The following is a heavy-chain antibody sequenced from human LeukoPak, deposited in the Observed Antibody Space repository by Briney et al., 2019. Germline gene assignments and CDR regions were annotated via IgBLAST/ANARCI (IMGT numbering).Heavy chain of an antibody. Sequence: SETLSLACSVSGASISTYYWSWIRQPPGKGLEWIGHIYTSGSTNYNPSPKSRVTISVDTSKNQFSLKLSSVTAADTAVYYCARPGIIAIRADVFDIWGQGTMVTVSS. V-gene: IGHV4-4*09. J-gene: IGHJ3*02. D-gene: IGHD6-13*01. CDR3: ARPGIIAIRADVFDI. CDR2: IYTSGST. CDR1: GASISTYY.